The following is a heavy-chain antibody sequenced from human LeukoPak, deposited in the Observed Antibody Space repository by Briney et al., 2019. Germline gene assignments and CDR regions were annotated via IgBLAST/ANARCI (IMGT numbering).Heavy chain of an antibody. Sequence: ASVKVSCKASGYTFTSYGISRVRQAPGQGLEWMGWISAYNGNTNYAQKLQGRVTMTTDTSTSTAYMELRSLRSDDTAVYYCASATLRCSGGSCYEMDVWGKGTTVTVSS. CDR2: ISAYNGNT. CDR1: GYTFTSYG. CDR3: ASATLRCSGGSCYEMDV. V-gene: IGHV1-18*01. J-gene: IGHJ6*04. D-gene: IGHD2-15*01.